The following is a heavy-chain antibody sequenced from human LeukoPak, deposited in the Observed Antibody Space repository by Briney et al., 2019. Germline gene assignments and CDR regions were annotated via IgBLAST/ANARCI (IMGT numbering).Heavy chain of an antibody. J-gene: IGHJ4*02. CDR1: GFTFSSYA. Sequence: AGGSLRLSCAASGFTFSSYAMSWVRQAPGKGLEWVSAISGSGGSTYYADSVKGRFTISRDNSKNTLYLQMNSLRAEDTAVYYCAKDSVIPYYDSSGYYVKSLLHFDYWGQGTLVTVSS. D-gene: IGHD3-22*01. CDR3: AKDSVIPYYDSSGYYVKSLLHFDY. CDR2: ISGSGGST. V-gene: IGHV3-23*01.